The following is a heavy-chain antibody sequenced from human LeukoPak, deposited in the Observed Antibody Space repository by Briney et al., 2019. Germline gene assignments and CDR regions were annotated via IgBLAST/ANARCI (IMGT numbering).Heavy chain of an antibody. D-gene: IGHD5-24*01. Sequence: ETLSLTCTVSGGSISSYYWSWVRQAPGKGLEWVSVIYSGGSTYYADSVKGRFTISRDNSKNTLYLQMNSLRAEDTAVYYCAREGDGYTDPFDYWGQGTLVTVSS. V-gene: IGHV3-66*01. CDR3: AREGDGYTDPFDY. CDR2: IYSGGST. CDR1: GGSISSYY. J-gene: IGHJ4*02.